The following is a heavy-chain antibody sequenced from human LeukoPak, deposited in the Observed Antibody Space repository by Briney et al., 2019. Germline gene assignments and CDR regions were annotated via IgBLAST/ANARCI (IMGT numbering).Heavy chain of an antibody. V-gene: IGHV3-11*03. CDR3: ARSPADSSGYHIVKEIDY. Sequence: GGSLRLSCAASGFPFSDYYMTWIRQAPGKGLEWISYVSSSGTYTHYVDSVKGRFAISRDNAKNSLYLQLNSLRAEDTAVYYCARSPADSSGYHIVKEIDYWGQGTLVTVSS. CDR2: VSSSGTYT. J-gene: IGHJ4*02. CDR1: GFPFSDYY. D-gene: IGHD3-22*01.